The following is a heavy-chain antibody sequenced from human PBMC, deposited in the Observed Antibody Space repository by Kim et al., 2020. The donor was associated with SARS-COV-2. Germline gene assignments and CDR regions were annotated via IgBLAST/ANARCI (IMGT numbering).Heavy chain of an antibody. J-gene: IGHJ4*02. CDR3: ARLFGSSGSN. CDR1: GGSISSSSYY. CDR2: IYYSGST. V-gene: IGHV4-39*01. D-gene: IGHD6-19*01. Sequence: SETLSLTCTVSGGSISSSSYYWGWIRQPPGKGLEWIGSIYYSGSTYYNPSLKSRVTISVDTSKNQFSLKLSSVTAADTAVYYCARLFGSSGSNWGQGTLVTVSS.